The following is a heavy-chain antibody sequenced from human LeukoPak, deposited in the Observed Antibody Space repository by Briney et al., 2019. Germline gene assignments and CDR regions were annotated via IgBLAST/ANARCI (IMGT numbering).Heavy chain of an antibody. CDR1: GFTFSTYW. V-gene: IGHV3-7*01. CDR3: ARDRSTDFWSGYYTNYFDC. CDR2: IKQDGSEK. D-gene: IGHD3-3*01. Sequence: GGSLRLSCAASGFTFSTYWMYWVHQTPGKGLEWVATIKQDGSEKYYADSVKGRFTISRDNAKHSVDLQMNSLRAEDTAVYYCARDRSTDFWSGYYTNYFDCWGQGTLVTVSS. J-gene: IGHJ4*02.